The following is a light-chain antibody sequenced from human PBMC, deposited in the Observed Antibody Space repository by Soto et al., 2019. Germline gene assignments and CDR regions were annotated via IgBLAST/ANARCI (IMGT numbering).Light chain of an antibody. Sequence: DIQMTQSPSTLSASVGDRVTITCRASQSISTYLNWYQQKLGKAPTLLIYAASSLQSGVPPRFRGGGSGTDFTLTISSLQPEDFATYFCQQCYGSPRTFGQGTKV. J-gene: IGKJ1*01. CDR3: QQCYGSPRT. CDR1: QSISTY. CDR2: AAS. V-gene: IGKV1-39*01.